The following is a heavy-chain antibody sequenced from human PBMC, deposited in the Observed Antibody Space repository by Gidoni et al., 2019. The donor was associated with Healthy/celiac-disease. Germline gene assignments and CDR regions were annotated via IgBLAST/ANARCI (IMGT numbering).Heavy chain of an antibody. D-gene: IGHD3-10*01. V-gene: IGHV1-3*01. CDR1: EYTFTSYA. Sequence: QVQLVQSGAELKKPRAAVKVACKASEYTFTSYAMHWVRQAPGQRIEWMGWINAGKGNTKYSQKCQGRVTITRDTSESTAYMELSSLRSEDTAVYSFARDLGDLQFNYWGQGTLVTVSS. J-gene: IGHJ4*02. CDR2: INAGKGNT. CDR3: ARDLGDLQFNY.